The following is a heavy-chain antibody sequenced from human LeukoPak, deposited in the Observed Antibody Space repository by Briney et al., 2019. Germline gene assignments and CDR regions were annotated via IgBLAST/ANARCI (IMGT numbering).Heavy chain of an antibody. J-gene: IGHJ5*02. CDR1: GGTFSSYA. D-gene: IGHD4-23*01. V-gene: IGHV1-69*01. Sequence: SVKVSCKASGGTFSSYATSWVRQAPGQGLEWMGGIIPIFGTANYAQKFQGRVTITADESTSTAYMELSSLRSEDTAVYYCARDPADYGGNSWVDWFDPWGQGTLVTVSS. CDR3: ARDPADYGGNSWVDWFDP. CDR2: IIPIFGTA.